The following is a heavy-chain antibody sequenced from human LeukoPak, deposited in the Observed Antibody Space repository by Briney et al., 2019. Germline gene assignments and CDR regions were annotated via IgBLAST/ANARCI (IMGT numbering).Heavy chain of an antibody. D-gene: IGHD2-2*01. Sequence: SETLSLTCTVSGGSISSHYWSWIRQPAGKGLEWIGRIYTSGSTNYNPSLKSRVTMSVDTSKNQFSLKLSSVTAADTAVYYCAREWIVVVPAALKSYYYYYGMDVWGQGTTVTVSS. V-gene: IGHV4-4*07. CDR2: IYTSGST. J-gene: IGHJ6*02. CDR3: AREWIVVVPAALKSYYYYYGMDV. CDR1: GGSISSHY.